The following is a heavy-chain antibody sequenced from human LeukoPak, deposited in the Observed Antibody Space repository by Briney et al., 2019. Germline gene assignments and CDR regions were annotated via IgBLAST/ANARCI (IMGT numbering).Heavy chain of an antibody. V-gene: IGHV4-4*07. CDR3: AREGEDGDQGVDFWSGYYDAFDI. CDR2: IYTSGST. J-gene: IGHJ3*02. Sequence: KPSETLSLTCTVSGGSISSYYWSWIRQPAGKGLEWIGRIYTSGSTNYNPSLKSRVTMSVDTSKNQFSLKLTSVTAADTAVYYCAREGEDGDQGVDFWSGYYDAFDIWGQGTMVTVSS. CDR1: GGSISSYY. D-gene: IGHD3-3*01.